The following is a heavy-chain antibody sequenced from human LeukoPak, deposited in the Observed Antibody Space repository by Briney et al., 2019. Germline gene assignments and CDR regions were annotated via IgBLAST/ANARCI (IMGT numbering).Heavy chain of an antibody. D-gene: IGHD1-26*01. Sequence: GGSLRLSCAASGFTVSSNYMSWVRQAPGKGLEWVSVIYSGGSTYYADSVKGRFTISRDNSKNTLYLQMNSLRAEDTAVYYCASASPSPDMAGSYWRGYFDYWGQGTLVTVSS. CDR3: ASASPSPDMAGSYWRGYFDY. J-gene: IGHJ4*02. CDR2: IYSGGST. V-gene: IGHV3-66*01. CDR1: GFTVSSNY.